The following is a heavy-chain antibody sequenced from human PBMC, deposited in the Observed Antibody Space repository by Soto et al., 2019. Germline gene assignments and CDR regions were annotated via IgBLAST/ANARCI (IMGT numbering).Heavy chain of an antibody. V-gene: IGHV4-34*01. CDR2: INHSGST. CDR1: GGSFSGYY. CDR3: ARGRGDGYNQHWYFDL. Sequence: QVHLQQWGAGLLKPSETLSLTCAVYGGSFSGYYWSWIRQPPGKGLDWIGEINHSGSTNYNPSLNGRVSISVGSSNNQYSLKLCSVTAADTAVYYCARGRGDGYNQHWYFDLWGRGTLVTVSS. D-gene: IGHD2-21*01. J-gene: IGHJ2*01.